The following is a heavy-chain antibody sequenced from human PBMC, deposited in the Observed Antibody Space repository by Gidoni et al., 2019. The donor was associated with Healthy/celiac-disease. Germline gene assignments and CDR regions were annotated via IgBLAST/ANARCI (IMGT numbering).Heavy chain of an antibody. V-gene: IGHV4-30-4*01. CDR1: GGSISRGDYY. J-gene: IGHJ4*02. CDR3: ARVYADSSGYYSYYFDY. Sequence: QVQLQESGPGLVKPSPTLSLPCTVSGGSISRGDYYWSWIRQPPGKGLEWIGYTYYSGSTYYNPSLKSRVTISVDTSKNQFSLKLSSVTAADTAVYYCARVYADSSGYYSYYFDYWGQGTLVTVSS. CDR2: TYYSGST. D-gene: IGHD3-22*01.